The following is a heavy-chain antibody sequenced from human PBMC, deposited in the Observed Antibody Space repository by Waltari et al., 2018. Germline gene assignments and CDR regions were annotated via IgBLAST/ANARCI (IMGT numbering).Heavy chain of an antibody. Sequence: ELQLVQSGAEVKKPGESLKISCKGSGYSFTNYWIGWVRQMSGKGLEWMGMIYPVDSDITDRPSSQGQVTISADTSTSTAYLQGSSLKASDTAIYYCAKLNDSNAYYRGFDYWGQGTLVTVSS. D-gene: IGHD3-22*01. CDR1: GYSFTNYW. V-gene: IGHV5-51*03. J-gene: IGHJ4*02. CDR3: AKLNDSNAYYRGFDY. CDR2: IYPVDSDI.